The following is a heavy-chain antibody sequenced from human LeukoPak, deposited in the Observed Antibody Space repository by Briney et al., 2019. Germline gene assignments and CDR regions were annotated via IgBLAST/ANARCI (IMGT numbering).Heavy chain of an antibody. CDR3: ARAAAGIYGFDM. Sequence: GGSLRLSCAASGFTFSSYGMHWVRQAPGKGLEWVANIKEDGSEKYYVDSVKGRFTVSRDNAKNSLYLQMNSLRAEDTAVYYCARAAAGIYGFDMWAKGQWSPSLQ. CDR2: IKEDGSEK. V-gene: IGHV3-7*01. D-gene: IGHD6-13*01. CDR1: GFTFSSYG. J-gene: IGHJ3*02.